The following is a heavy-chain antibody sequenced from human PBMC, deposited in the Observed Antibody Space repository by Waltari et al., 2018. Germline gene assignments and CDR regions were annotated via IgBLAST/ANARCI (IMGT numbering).Heavy chain of an antibody. J-gene: IGHJ4*02. CDR1: GGSFSDYY. CDR3: ARVQDYVRDY. V-gene: IGHV4-34*01. D-gene: IGHD3-16*01. Sequence: QVQLQQWGAGLLKPSETLSLTCAVDGGSFSDYYWSWIRQPPGKGLEWIGEINHSGSTNYNPSLKSRITISIDTSKNQFSLKLNSVTAADTAVYYCARVQDYVRDYWGQGTLVTVSS. CDR2: INHSGST.